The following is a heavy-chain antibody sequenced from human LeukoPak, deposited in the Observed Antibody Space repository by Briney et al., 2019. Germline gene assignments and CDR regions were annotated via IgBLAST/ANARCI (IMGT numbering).Heavy chain of an antibody. Sequence: GGSLRLSCAASGFTFSSYAMHWVRQAPGKGLEWVAVISYDGSNKYYADSVKGRFTISRDNSKNTLYLQMNSLRAEDTAVYYCARDVLESYYYYDSSGYGDYWGQGTPATVSS. D-gene: IGHD3-22*01. V-gene: IGHV3-30-3*01. CDR1: GFTFSSYA. CDR2: ISYDGSNK. CDR3: ARDVLESYYYYDSSGYGDY. J-gene: IGHJ4*02.